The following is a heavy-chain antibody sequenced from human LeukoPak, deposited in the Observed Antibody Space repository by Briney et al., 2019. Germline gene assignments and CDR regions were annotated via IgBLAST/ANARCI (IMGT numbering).Heavy chain of an antibody. Sequence: SETLSLTCTVSGGSISSYYWSWIRQPPGKGLEWIGYIYYSGSTNYNPSLKSRVTISVDTSKNQFSLKLSSVTAADTAVYYCARDRPETYYYDSSGRPRAFDIWGQGTMVTVSS. CDR2: IYYSGST. CDR1: GGSISSYY. D-gene: IGHD3-22*01. J-gene: IGHJ3*02. V-gene: IGHV4-59*12. CDR3: ARDRPETYYYDSSGRPRAFDI.